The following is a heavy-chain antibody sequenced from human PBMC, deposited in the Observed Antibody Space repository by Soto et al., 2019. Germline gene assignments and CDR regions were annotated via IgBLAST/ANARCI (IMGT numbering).Heavy chain of an antibody. J-gene: IGHJ6*02. V-gene: IGHV4-34*02. CDR2: ITESGSV. D-gene: IGHD3-3*01. Sequence: QVHLQQWGGGLLKPSEPLSLRCVVYDGSFSGSSWNWVRQAPGKGLEWIGEITESGSVNYNPSLKSRVSISLDSSKNHFSLNLTSLTAADTAVYYCARSVLRFYPYSYYGMDVWGQGTSVTVSS. CDR3: ARSVLRFYPYSYYGMDV. CDR1: DGSFSGSS.